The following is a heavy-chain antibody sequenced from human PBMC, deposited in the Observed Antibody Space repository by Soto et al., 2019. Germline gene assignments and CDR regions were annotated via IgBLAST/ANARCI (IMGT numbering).Heavy chain of an antibody. J-gene: IGHJ6*03. CDR3: ASCPAGCYTQPYYYYYMDV. CDR1: GYTFTSYY. V-gene: IGHV1-69*02. CDR2: IIPILGIA. Sequence: SVKVSCKASGYTFTSYYMHWVRQAPGQGLEWMGRIIPILGIANYAQKFQGRVTITADKSTSTAYMELSSLRSEDTAVYYCASCPAGCYTQPYYYYYMDVWGKGTTVTVSS. D-gene: IGHD2-8*01.